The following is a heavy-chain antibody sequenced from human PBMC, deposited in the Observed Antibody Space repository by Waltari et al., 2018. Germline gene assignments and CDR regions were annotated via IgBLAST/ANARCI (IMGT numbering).Heavy chain of an antibody. CDR1: GYSISSGYY. CDR2: VYHNGNT. D-gene: IGHD3-9*01. CDR3: ARGALTLYYFDY. Sequence: QVQLQESGPGLLKPSETLSLTCNVPGYSISSGYYWGWLRQSPGKGLEWIGSVYHNGNTYYKPSLKGRVTISLATSKNKFSLELSSVTAADTAVYYCARGALTLYYFDYWGQGTLVTVSS. V-gene: IGHV4-38-2*02. J-gene: IGHJ4*02.